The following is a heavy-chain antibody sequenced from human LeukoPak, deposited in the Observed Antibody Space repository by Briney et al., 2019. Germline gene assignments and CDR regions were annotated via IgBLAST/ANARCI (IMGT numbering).Heavy chain of an antibody. CDR1: GGSFSGYY. Sequence: SETLSLTCAVYGGSFSGYYWSWIRQPPGKGLEWIGEINHSGSTNYNPSLKSRVTISVDTSKNQFSLKLSSVTAADTAVYYCARGDYGDSTFDYWGQGTLVTVSS. CDR2: INHSGST. V-gene: IGHV4-34*01. CDR3: ARGDYGDSTFDY. J-gene: IGHJ4*02. D-gene: IGHD4-17*01.